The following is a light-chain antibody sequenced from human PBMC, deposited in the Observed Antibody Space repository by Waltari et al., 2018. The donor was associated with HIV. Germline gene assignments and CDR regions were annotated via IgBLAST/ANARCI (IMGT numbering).Light chain of an antibody. CDR2: GGS. V-gene: IGKV1-8*01. CDR3: QQYYNYPRT. J-gene: IGKJ1*01. CDR1: QDISSY. Sequence: AIRMTQSPSSFSASTGDRVTITCRACQDISSYLAWYQQKPGKAPNLLIYGGSTLQTGVPSRFSGSGSGTDFTLTISCLQSEDFATYYCQQYYNYPRTFGQGTKVEIK.